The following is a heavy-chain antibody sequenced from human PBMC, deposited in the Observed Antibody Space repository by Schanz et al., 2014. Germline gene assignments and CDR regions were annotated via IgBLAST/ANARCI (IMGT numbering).Heavy chain of an antibody. CDR1: GFTFSGFW. D-gene: IGHD1-1*01. V-gene: IGHV3-7*01. J-gene: IGHJ5*02. Sequence: EVQLAESGGGLVQPGGSLRLSCAASGFTFSGFWMTWVRQAPGKGLEWVANIKKDGSEKDYVDSVKGRFTISRDNAKNSLFLQMNSLRPEDTAVYCCARGRVLESWGQGTLVNVSS. CDR2: IKKDGSEK. CDR3: ARGRVLES.